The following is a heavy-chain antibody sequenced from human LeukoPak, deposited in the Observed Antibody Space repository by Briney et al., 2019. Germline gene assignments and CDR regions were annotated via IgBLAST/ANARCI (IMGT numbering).Heavy chain of an antibody. V-gene: IGHV4-30-2*01. CDR2: IYHSGST. Sequence: SETLSLTCTVSGGSISSGGYYWSWIRQPPGKGLEWIGYIYHSGSTYYNPSLKSRVTISVDRSKNQFSLKLSSVTAADTAVYYCARDSYCSSTSCYKVDDYWGQGTLVTVSS. J-gene: IGHJ4*02. CDR3: ARDSYCSSTSCYKVDDY. CDR1: GGSISSGGYY. D-gene: IGHD2-2*02.